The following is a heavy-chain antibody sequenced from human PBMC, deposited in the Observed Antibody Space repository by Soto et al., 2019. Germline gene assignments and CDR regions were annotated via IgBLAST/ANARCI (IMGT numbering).Heavy chain of an antibody. CDR1: GDTFTFYS. V-gene: IGHV1-69*02. J-gene: IGHJ4*02. D-gene: IGHD3-10*01. CDR2: INPILSMS. Sequence: QVQLVQSGAEVKKPGSSVRVSYKASGDTFTFYSINWVRQAPGLGLEWMGRINPILSMSNYAQRFQGRVTMTADKSTSTAYMELSSLRSEDTAMYYCASSYGSGYRAFDYWGQGALVTVSS. CDR3: ASSYGSGYRAFDY.